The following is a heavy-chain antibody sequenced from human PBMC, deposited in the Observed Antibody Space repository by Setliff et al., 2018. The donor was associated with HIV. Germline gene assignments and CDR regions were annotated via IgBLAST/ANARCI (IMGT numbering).Heavy chain of an antibody. D-gene: IGHD3-16*01. CDR1: GGSITSADHY. Sequence: PSETLSLTCTVSGGSITSADHYWTWIRQPAGKGLEWIGRFSVPGTTNYGPSFKSRLTIWVDMSKNQFSLKLTSVTAADTAVYYCARRKGGYGLDVWGQGTTVTVS. J-gene: IGHJ6*02. CDR3: ARRKGGYGLDV. V-gene: IGHV4-61*02. CDR2: FSVPGTT.